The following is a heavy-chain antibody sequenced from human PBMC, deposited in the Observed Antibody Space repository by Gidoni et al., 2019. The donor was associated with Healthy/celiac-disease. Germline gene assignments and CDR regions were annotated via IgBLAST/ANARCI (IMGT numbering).Heavy chain of an antibody. CDR2: IGYDGSNK. V-gene: IGHV3-33*01. CDR1: GFPFSSYG. J-gene: IGHJ4*02. Sequence: QVQLVASGGGVVQPGRSLRLSCAASGFPFSSYGMHWVRQAPGKGLEWVAVIGYDGSNKYYADSVKGRFTISRDNSKNTLYLQMNSLRAEDTAVYYCAREAGCGGDCYYFDYWGQGTLVTVSS. D-gene: IGHD2-21*02. CDR3: AREAGCGGDCYYFDY.